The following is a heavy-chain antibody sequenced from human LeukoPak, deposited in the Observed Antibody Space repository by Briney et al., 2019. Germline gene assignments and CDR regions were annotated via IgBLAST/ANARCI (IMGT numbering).Heavy chain of an antibody. J-gene: IGHJ4*02. D-gene: IGHD4-23*01. CDR1: GDSVPSNDAA. V-gene: IGHV6-1*01. CDR2: TYYRSKWYY. Sequence: SQTLSLTCAISGDSVPSNDAAWNWIRQSPSRGLEWLGRTYYRSKWYYDYAVSVKSRITINPDTSKNQFSLQLNSVTPDDTAVFYCAREPSGHSGSFDYWGQGTLVTVSS. CDR3: AREPSGHSGSFDY.